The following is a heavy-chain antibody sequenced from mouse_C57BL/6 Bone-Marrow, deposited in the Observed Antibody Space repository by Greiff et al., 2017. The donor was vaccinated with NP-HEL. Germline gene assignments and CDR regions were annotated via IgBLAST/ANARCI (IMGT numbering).Heavy chain of an antibody. Sequence: QVQLQQSGAELARPGASVKLSCKASGYTFTSYGISWVKQRPGQGLEWIGNINPSNGGTNYNEKFKSKATLTVDKSSSTAYMQLSSLTSEDSAVYYCARGNYPYFDVWGTGTTVTVSS. V-gene: IGHV1-53*01. CDR1: GYTFTSYG. CDR2: INPSNGGT. J-gene: IGHJ1*03. CDR3: ARGNYPYFDV. D-gene: IGHD1-1*01.